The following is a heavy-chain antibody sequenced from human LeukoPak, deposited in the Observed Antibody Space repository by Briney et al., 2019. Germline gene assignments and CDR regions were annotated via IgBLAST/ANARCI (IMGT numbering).Heavy chain of an antibody. J-gene: IGHJ4*02. D-gene: IGHD3-10*02. CDR1: GYTFTSYY. CDR3: ARDRAEGMFGELLYTFDY. V-gene: IGHV1-46*01. CDR2: INPSGGST. Sequence: ASVKVSCKASGYTFTSYYMHWVRQAPGQGLEWMGIINPSGGSTSYAQKFQGRVTMTRDTSTSTVYMEPSSLRSEDTAVYYCARDRAEGMFGELLYTFDYWGQGTLVTVSS.